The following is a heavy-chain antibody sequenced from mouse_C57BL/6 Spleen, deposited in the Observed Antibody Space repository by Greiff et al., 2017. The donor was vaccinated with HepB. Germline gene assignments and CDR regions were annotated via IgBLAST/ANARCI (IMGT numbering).Heavy chain of an antibody. J-gene: IGHJ3*01. D-gene: IGHD2-4*01. CDR3: AWIYYDGGFAY. Sequence: EVQLQQSGPELVKPGASVKISCKASGYTFTDYYMNWVKQSHGKSLEWIGDINPNNGGTSYNQKFKGKATLTVDKSSSTAYMELRSLTSEDSAVYYCAWIYYDGGFAYWGQGTLVTVSA. CDR2: INPNNGGT. CDR1: GYTFTDYY. V-gene: IGHV1-26*01.